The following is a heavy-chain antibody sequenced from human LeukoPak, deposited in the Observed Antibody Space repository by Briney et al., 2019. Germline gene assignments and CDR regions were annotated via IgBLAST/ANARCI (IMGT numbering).Heavy chain of an antibody. CDR2: IHYSGSS. CDR3: ARYDRSGYGFDC. D-gene: IGHD5-12*01. V-gene: IGHV4-59*01. J-gene: IGHJ4*02. CDR1: GGSISDYY. Sequence: SETLSLTCTVSGGSISDYYWSWIRQPPGKGLEWIGYIHYSGSSNYNPSLKRRVTISVDTSKNQFSLKLSSVTAADTALYYCARYDRSGYGFDCWGQGTLVTVSS.